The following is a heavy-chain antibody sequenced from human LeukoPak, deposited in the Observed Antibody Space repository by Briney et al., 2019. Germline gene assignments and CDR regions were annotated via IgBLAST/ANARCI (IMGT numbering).Heavy chain of an antibody. D-gene: IGHD2-2*02. CDR2: INHSGST. CDR1: GGSFSGYY. V-gene: IGHV4-34*01. J-gene: IGHJ4*02. CDR3: ARGIYCSSTSCYKAGFDY. Sequence: PSETLSLTCAVYGGSFSGYYWSWIRQPPGKGLEWIGEINHSGSTNYNPSLKSRVTISVDTSKNQFSLKLSSVTAADTAVYYCARGIYCSSTSCYKAGFDYWGQGTLDTVSS.